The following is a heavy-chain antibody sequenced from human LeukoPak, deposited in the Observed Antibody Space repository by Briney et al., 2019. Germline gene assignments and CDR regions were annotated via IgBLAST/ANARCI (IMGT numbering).Heavy chain of an antibody. CDR1: GGSLSSYY. CDR3: ARHRPGWLQSSFDY. CDR2: IYYSGST. Sequence: PSETLSLTCTVSGGSLSSYYWSWIRQPPGKGLEWIGYIYYSGSTNYNPSLKSRVTISVDTSKNQFSLKLSSVTAADTAVYYCARHRPGWLQSSFDYWGQGTLVTVSS. J-gene: IGHJ4*02. D-gene: IGHD5-24*01. V-gene: IGHV4-59*08.